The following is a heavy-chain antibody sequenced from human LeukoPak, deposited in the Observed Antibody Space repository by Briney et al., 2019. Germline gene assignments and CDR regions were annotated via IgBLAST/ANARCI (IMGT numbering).Heavy chain of an antibody. CDR3: AREGEYYYNSGIPNDAFDI. D-gene: IGHD3-10*01. CDR1: GYTFTGYY. CDR2: ISPNSGGT. V-gene: IGHV1-2*04. J-gene: IGHJ3*02. Sequence: ASVKVSCKASGYTFTGYYMHWVRQAPGQGLEWMGWISPNSGGTNYAQRFQGWVTMTRDTSSSTAYLELSRLRSDDTALYYCAREGEYYYNSGIPNDAFDIWGQGTMVTVSS.